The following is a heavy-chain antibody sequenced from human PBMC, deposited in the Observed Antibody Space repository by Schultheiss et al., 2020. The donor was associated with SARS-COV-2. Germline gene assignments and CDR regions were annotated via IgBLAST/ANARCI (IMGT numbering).Heavy chain of an antibody. CDR1: GGSISSGGYY. Sequence: SETLSLTCTVSGGSISSGGYYWSWIRQHPGKGLEWIGYIYYSGSTYYNPSLKSRVTISVDTSKNHFSLKMRSVTAADTAVYYCARMDTGLGYGMDVWGQGTTVTVSS. D-gene: IGHD6-13*01. CDR3: ARMDTGLGYGMDV. CDR2: IYYSGST. J-gene: IGHJ6*02. V-gene: IGHV4-31*03.